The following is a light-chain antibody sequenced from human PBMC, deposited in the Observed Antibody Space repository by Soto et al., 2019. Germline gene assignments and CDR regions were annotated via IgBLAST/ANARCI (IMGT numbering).Light chain of an antibody. J-gene: IGKJ3*01. V-gene: IGKV3-15*01. CDR2: GAS. CDR3: QQYNDWPPIT. Sequence: EVVMTQSPATLSLSPGERATLSCRASQSVSSDLAWYQQKPGQAPRLLIYGASTRATDIPARFSGGGSGTEFTLTISILQSEDFAIYYCQQYNDWPPITFGPGTKVDIK. CDR1: QSVSSD.